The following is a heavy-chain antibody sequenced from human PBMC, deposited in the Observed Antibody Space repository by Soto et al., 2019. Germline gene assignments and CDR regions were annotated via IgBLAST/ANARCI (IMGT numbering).Heavy chain of an antibody. CDR1: GYSYTSYW. J-gene: IGHJ6*02. D-gene: IGHD6-6*01. CDR3: VRRAEGRPGDGYYYVALDV. Sequence: GASLKISSKGSGYSYTSYWIGWVRQRPGRGLEWMGIINPADSETNYRPSFQGQVTISADRSTSTAFLQWSSLKASDTAMYYCVRRAEGRPGDGYYYVALDVWGQGTTVTVSS. CDR2: INPADSET. V-gene: IGHV5-51*01.